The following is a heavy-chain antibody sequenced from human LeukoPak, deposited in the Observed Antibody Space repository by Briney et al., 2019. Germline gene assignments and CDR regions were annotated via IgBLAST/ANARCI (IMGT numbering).Heavy chain of an antibody. D-gene: IGHD6-13*01. CDR3: ARTSSSSWLHYFDY. CDR2: IFPGDSDT. J-gene: IGHJ4*02. Sequence: GESLKISCKGSGYSFMNYWIVWVRQMPGKGLEWMGIIFPGDSDTRYSPSFQGQVTISADKSISTAYLQWSSLKASDSAIYYCARTSSSSWLHYFDYWGQGTLVTVSS. CDR1: GYSFMNYW. V-gene: IGHV5-51*01.